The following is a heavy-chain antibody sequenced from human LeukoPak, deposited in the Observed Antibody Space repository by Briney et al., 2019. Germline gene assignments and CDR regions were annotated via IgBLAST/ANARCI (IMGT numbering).Heavy chain of an antibody. Sequence: GASVKVSCKASGYTFSRYGISWVRQAPGQGLEWMGWISSYNGNTKSAQMVQGRVTMTTDTSTSTAYMELRSLRSDDTAVYYCARATYCSSTSCYIRNDAFDIWGQGTMVTVSS. D-gene: IGHD2-2*02. CDR2: ISSYNGNT. J-gene: IGHJ3*02. V-gene: IGHV1-18*01. CDR3: ARATYCSSTSCYIRNDAFDI. CDR1: GYTFSRYG.